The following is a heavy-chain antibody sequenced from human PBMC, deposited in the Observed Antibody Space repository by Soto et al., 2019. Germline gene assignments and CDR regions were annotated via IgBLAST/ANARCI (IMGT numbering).Heavy chain of an antibody. Sequence: ASVKVSCKASGYTFTGYYMHWVRQAPGQGLEWMGWINPNSGGTNYAQKFQGWVTMTRDRSISTAYMELSRLRSDDTAVYYCARDLDSGYDYARFDYWGQGTLVTVSS. V-gene: IGHV1-2*04. D-gene: IGHD5-12*01. CDR1: GYTFTGYY. J-gene: IGHJ4*02. CDR2: INPNSGGT. CDR3: ARDLDSGYDYARFDY.